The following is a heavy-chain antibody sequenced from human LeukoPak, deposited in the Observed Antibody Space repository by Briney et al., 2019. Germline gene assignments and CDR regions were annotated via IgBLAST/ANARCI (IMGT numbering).Heavy chain of an antibody. CDR2: IYPADSDT. CDR1: GYTFSNHW. D-gene: IGHD3-10*01. CDR3: ARLIGSRSRDAFDI. J-gene: IGHJ3*02. V-gene: IGHV5-51*01. Sequence: GESLKISCKTSGYTFSNHWIGWVRQLPGEGLEWMGIIYPADSDTRYSPSFQGQVTISADKSTSTASLQWSSLEASDTAMYYCARLIGSRSRDAFDIWGQGTMVTVSS.